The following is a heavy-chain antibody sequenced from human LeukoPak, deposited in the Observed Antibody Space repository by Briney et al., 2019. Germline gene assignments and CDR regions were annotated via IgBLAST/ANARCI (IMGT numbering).Heavy chain of an antibody. D-gene: IGHD4-17*01. CDR1: GYTFTSYD. Sequence: ASVKVSCKASGYTFTSYDINCVRQATGQGLEWRGWMNPNSGNTGYAQKLQGRVTMTRNTSISTAYMELSSLRSEDTAVYYCARETAVTPYYYYYGMDVWGQGTTVTVSS. J-gene: IGHJ6*02. V-gene: IGHV1-8*01. CDR3: ARETAVTPYYYYYGMDV. CDR2: MNPNSGNT.